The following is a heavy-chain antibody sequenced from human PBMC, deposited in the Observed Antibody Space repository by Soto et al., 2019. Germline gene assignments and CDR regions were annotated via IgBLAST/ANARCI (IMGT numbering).Heavy chain of an antibody. CDR1: GFTFSSYA. J-gene: IGHJ4*02. V-gene: IGHV3-23*01. D-gene: IGHD3-9*01. CDR2: ISGSGGST. Sequence: PGGSLRLSCATSGFTFSSYAMSWVRQAPGKGLEWVSAISGSGGSTYYADSVKGRFTISRDNSKNTLYPQMNSLRAEDTAVYYCAFSEYDMRGRYYDYWGQRTLVTVSS. CDR3: AFSEYDMRGRYYDY.